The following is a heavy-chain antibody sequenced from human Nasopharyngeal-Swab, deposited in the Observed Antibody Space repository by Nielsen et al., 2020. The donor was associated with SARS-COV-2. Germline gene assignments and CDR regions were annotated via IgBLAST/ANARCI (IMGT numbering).Heavy chain of an antibody. J-gene: IGHJ4*02. Sequence: GESLKISCVTSGFTFGRYWMTWVRQAPGKGLEWVANIRQDESEKYYVDSVKGRFTISRDNAKNSLFLQMNSLGVADTAVYYCARLLEVGGTPLDYWGQGTLVSVSS. V-gene: IGHV3-7*01. CDR3: ARLLEVGGTPLDY. CDR1: GFTFGRYW. CDR2: IRQDESEK. D-gene: IGHD6-19*01.